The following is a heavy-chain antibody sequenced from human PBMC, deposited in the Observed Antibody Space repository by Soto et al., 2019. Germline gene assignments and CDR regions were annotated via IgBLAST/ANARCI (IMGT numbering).Heavy chain of an antibody. D-gene: IGHD3-22*01. Sequence: LQLQESGSGLVKPSQTLSLTCAVSGGSISSDAYSWSWIRQPPGKGLEWIGYIYHGGSTYYNPSLKSRVTISVDRSKNQFSLKLNSVTAADTAVYYCARGGYYDSTGYGFDPWGQGTLVTVSS. CDR3: ARGGYYDSTGYGFDP. J-gene: IGHJ5*02. V-gene: IGHV4-30-2*01. CDR2: IYHGGST. CDR1: GGSISSDAYS.